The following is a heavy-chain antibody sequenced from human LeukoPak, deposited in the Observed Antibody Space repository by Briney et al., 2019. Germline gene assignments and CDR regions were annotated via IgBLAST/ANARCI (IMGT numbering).Heavy chain of an antibody. V-gene: IGHV3-74*01. CDR1: GFRFSDYL. Sequence: SGGSLRLSCAASGFRFSDYLMHWVRQAPGERPMWVSRINTDGSVIDYADFVKGRFTMSRDNAQNTLSLQMTSLRVEDGAVYYCAREIIRYNHPLRSFDSWGHGTLVTVSP. CDR3: AREIIRYNHPLRSFDS. J-gene: IGHJ5*01. CDR2: INTDGSVI. D-gene: IGHD1-1*01.